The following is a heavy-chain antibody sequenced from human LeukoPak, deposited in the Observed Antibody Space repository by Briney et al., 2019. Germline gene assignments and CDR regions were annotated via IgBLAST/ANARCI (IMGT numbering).Heavy chain of an antibody. CDR2: ISDSGTT. CDR3: ARDFMVRGDQVNYYYYYMDV. V-gene: IGHV4-59*01. CDR1: GGSISDYY. J-gene: IGHJ6*03. Sequence: PSETLSLTCTVSGGSISDYYWSWIRQPPGKGLEWIGYISDSGTTNYNPSPKNRVTTTLDTSKTQFSLQLRSVTAADTAVYYCARDFMVRGDQVNYYYYYMDVWGTGATITVSS. D-gene: IGHD3-10*01.